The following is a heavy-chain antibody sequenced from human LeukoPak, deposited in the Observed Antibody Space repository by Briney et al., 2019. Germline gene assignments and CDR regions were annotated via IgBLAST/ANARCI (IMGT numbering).Heavy chain of an antibody. V-gene: IGHV5-51*01. CDR3: ATRYTSGRGFFDY. CDR2: IYSGDSDT. J-gene: IGHJ4*02. D-gene: IGHD6-19*01. CDR1: GYTFSTHW. Sequence: GESLKISCKASGYTFSTHWTGCVRQKPEEGLEWRGIIYSGDSDTRYSPSFQGQVTISADKSISTAYLQWSSLRASDTAIYYCATRYTSGRGFFDYWGQGTLVTVSS.